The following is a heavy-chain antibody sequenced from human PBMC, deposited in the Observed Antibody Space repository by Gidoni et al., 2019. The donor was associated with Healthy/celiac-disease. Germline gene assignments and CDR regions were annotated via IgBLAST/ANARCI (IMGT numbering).Heavy chain of an antibody. CDR2: IYTSGST. J-gene: IGHJ6*02. CDR1: GGSISSGRYY. CDR3: ARGPAYVWGSYRYDYYYYGMDV. D-gene: IGHD3-16*02. V-gene: IGHV4-61*02. Sequence: QVQLQESGPGLVKPSQTLSLTCTVSGGSISSGRYYWSWIRQPAGKGLEWIGRIYTSGSTNYNPSLKSRVTISVDTSKNQFSLKLSSVTAADTAVYYCARGPAYVWGSYRYDYYYYGMDVWGQGTTVTVSS.